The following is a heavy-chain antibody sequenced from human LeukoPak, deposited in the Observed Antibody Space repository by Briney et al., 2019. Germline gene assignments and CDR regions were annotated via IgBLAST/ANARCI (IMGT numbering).Heavy chain of an antibody. J-gene: IGHJ4*02. V-gene: IGHV3-48*01. CDR3: ARDLREQWLVPFDY. CDR1: GFTFSSYS. D-gene: IGHD6-19*01. Sequence: PGGSLRLSCAASGFTFSSYSMNWARQAPGKGLEWVSYISSSSSTIYYADSVKGRFTISRDNAKNSLYLQMNSLRAEDTAVYYCARDLREQWLVPFDYWGQGTLVTVSS. CDR2: ISSSSSTI.